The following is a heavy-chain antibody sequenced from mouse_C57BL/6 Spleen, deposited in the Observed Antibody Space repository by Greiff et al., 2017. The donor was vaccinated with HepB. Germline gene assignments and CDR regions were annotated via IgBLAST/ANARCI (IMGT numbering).Heavy chain of an antibody. CDR3: VRSTMVTFYFDY. J-gene: IGHJ2*01. CDR1: GFSFNTYA. V-gene: IGHV10-1*01. Sequence: EVQLVESGGGLVQPKGSLKLSCAASGFSFNTYAMNWVRQAPGKGLEWVARIRSKSNNYATYYADSVKDRFTISRDDSESMLYLQMNNLKTEDTAMYYCVRSTMVTFYFDYWGQGTTLTVSS. CDR2: IRSKSNNYAT. D-gene: IGHD2-1*01.